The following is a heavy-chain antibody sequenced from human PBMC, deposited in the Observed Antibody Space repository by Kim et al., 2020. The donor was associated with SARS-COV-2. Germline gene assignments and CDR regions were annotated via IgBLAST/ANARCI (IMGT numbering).Heavy chain of an antibody. Sequence: SETLSLTCAVYGGSFSGYYWSWIRQPPGKGLEWIGEINHSGSTNYNPSLKSRVTISVDTSKNQFSLKLSSVTAADTAVYYCARVGSYRTTVTTRDYWGQGTLVTVSS. D-gene: IGHD4-17*01. CDR2: INHSGST. CDR3: ARVGSYRTTVTTRDY. J-gene: IGHJ4*02. V-gene: IGHV4-34*01. CDR1: GGSFSGYY.